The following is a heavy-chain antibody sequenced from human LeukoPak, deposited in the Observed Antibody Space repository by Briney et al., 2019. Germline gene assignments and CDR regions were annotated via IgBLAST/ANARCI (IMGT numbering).Heavy chain of an antibody. Sequence: GASVKVSCKASGYTFTGYYMHWVRQAPGQGLEWMGCINPNSGGTNYAQKFQGWVTMTRDTSISTAYMELSRLRSDDAAVYYCGRGADCSSTSCYDDGMDVWGKGTTVTVSS. CDR1: GYTFTGYY. CDR2: INPNSGGT. CDR3: GRGADCSSTSCYDDGMDV. D-gene: IGHD2-2*01. J-gene: IGHJ6*04. V-gene: IGHV1-2*04.